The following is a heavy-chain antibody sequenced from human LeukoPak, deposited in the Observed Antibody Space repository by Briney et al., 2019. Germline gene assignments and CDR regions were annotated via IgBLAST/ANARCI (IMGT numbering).Heavy chain of an antibody. CDR1: GFIFSDHY. V-gene: IGHV3-72*01. D-gene: IGHD4/OR15-4a*01. CDR3: AREGLPMVPPSRMDV. J-gene: IGHJ6*04. CDR2: SRNKVSSYTT. Sequence: PGGSLRLSCAATGFIFSDHYMDWVRQAPGKGLEWVGRSRNKVSSYTTDYAASVKGRFTISRDNSKNTLYLQMGSLRAEDMAVYYCAREGLPMVPPSRMDVWGKGTTVTVSS.